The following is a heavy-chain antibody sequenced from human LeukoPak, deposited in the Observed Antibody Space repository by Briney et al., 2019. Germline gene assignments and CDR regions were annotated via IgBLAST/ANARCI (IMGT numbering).Heavy chain of an antibody. CDR1: GFTFSSYA. CDR2: ISYDGSNK. CDR3: ARDRVGATDYFDY. Sequence: GGSLRLSCAASGFTFSSYAMHWVRQAPGKGLEWVAVISYDGSNKYYADSVKGRFTISRDNSKSTLYLQMNSLRAEDTAVYYCARDRVGATDYFDYWGQGTLVTVSS. V-gene: IGHV3-30-3*01. D-gene: IGHD1-26*01. J-gene: IGHJ4*02.